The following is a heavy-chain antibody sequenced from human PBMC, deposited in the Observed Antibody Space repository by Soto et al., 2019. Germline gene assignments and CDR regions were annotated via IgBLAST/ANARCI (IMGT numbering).Heavy chain of an antibody. V-gene: IGHV4-61*01. J-gene: IGHJ4*02. CDR3: ARGATVTQYDY. CDR1: GVSVNSGSFY. D-gene: IGHD4-17*01. Sequence: PSETLSLTCTVSGVSVNSGSFYWAWIRQPPGKGLEWIGFGSYSGTTNYKPSLKSRVTISVDTSRSQISLKVTSLTAADTAVYYCARGATVTQYDYWGQGTLVNVSS. CDR2: GSYSGTT.